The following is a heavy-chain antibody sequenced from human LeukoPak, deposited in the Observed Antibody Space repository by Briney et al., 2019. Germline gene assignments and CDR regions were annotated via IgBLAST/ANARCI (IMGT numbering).Heavy chain of an antibody. CDR3: ARYYYESSGYYYLDY. Sequence: PSETLSLTCSVSGGSISSGGYYWSWIRQHPGKGLEWIGYIYYSGSTYYNPSLKSRVTISVDTSKNQFSLKLSSVTAADTAVYYCARYYYESSGYYYLDYWGQGTLVTVSS. CDR2: IYYSGST. CDR1: GGSISSGGYY. D-gene: IGHD3-22*01. V-gene: IGHV4-31*03. J-gene: IGHJ4*02.